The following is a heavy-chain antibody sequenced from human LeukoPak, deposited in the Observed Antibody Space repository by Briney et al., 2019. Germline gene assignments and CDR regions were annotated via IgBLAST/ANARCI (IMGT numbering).Heavy chain of an antibody. Sequence: SVKVSCKASGFTFTSSTMQWGRQARGQRLEWIGWIVVGSGNTHYAQKFQERVTITRDMSTSTAYMELSSLRSEDTAVYYCAAVRSSYYYYGMDVWGQGTTVTVSS. J-gene: IGHJ6*02. CDR1: GFTFTSST. CDR3: AAVRSSYYYYGMDV. CDR2: IVVGSGNT. V-gene: IGHV1-58*02. D-gene: IGHD6-6*01.